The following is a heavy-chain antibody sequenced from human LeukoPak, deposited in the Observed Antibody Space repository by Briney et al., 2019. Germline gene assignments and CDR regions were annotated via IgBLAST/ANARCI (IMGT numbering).Heavy chain of an antibody. CDR3: AKDPSPGIAAAPGWFDP. CDR2: ISGSGGST. D-gene: IGHD6-13*01. V-gene: IGHV3-23*01. CDR1: GFTFSSYA. Sequence: GGSLRLSCAASGFTFSSYAMSWVRQAPGKGLEWVSAISGSGGSTYYADSVKGRLTISRDNSKNTLYLQMNSLRAEDTAVYYCAKDPSPGIAAAPGWFDPWGQGTLVTVSS. J-gene: IGHJ5*02.